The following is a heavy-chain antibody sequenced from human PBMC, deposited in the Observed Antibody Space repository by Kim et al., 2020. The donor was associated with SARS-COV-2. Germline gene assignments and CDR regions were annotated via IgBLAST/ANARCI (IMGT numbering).Heavy chain of an antibody. J-gene: IGHJ2*01. CDR2: NQ. Sequence: NQNYGQKLQGRVTMTIDPSPSTAYMELRSLRSDDTAVYYCARVRDWYFDLWGRGTLVTVSS. CDR3: ARVRDWYFDL. V-gene: IGHV1-18*01.